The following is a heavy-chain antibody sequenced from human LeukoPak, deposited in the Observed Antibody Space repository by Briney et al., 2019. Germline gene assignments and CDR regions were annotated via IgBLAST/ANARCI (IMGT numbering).Heavy chain of an antibody. J-gene: IGHJ4*02. CDR2: INPNSGGT. CDR3: AREGEYCSGGGCYSAY. Sequence: ASVKVSCKASGYTFTGYYMHWVRQAPGQGLEWMGWINPNSGGTNYAQKFQGRVTMTRDTSISTAYMELSRLRSDDTAVYYCAREGEYCSGGGCYSAYWGQGTLVTVSS. V-gene: IGHV1-2*02. D-gene: IGHD2-15*01. CDR1: GYTFTGYY.